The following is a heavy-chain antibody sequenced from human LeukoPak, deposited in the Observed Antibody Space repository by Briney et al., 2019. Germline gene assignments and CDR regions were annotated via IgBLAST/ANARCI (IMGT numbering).Heavy chain of an antibody. CDR1: GFTFSSYW. V-gene: IGHV3-7*03. CDR3: ARDPDRGGDYDY. J-gene: IGHJ4*02. CDR2: IKKDGSET. Sequence: GGSLRLSCAASGFTFSSYWMTRVRQAPGKGLEWVAHIKKDGSETHYLDSVKGRFTISRDNAKNSLYLQMESLRAEDTAVYYCARDPDRGGDYDYWGQGTLVTVSS. D-gene: IGHD3-10*01.